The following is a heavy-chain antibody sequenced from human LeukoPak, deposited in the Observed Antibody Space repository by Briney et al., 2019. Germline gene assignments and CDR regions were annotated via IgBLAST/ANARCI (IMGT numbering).Heavy chain of an antibody. CDR1: GYTFSSYY. CDR3: ARSRFGYYYYYMDV. V-gene: IGHV1-2*02. J-gene: IGHJ6*03. D-gene: IGHD3-10*01. CDR2: INPNSGGT. Sequence: ASVKVSCKASGYTFSSYYMHWVRQAPGQGLEWMGWINPNSGGTNYAQKFQGRVTMTRDTSISTAYMELSRLRSDDTAVYYCARSRFGYYYYYMDVWGKGTTVTISS.